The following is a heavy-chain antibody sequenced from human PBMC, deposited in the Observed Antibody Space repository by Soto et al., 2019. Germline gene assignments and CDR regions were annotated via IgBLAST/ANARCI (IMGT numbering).Heavy chain of an antibody. Sequence: EVQLLESGGGLVQPGGSLRLSCAASGFTVSSYAMSWVRQAPGKGLEWVSVISGSGSTYSADSVKGRFTISRDSSKNTVYLKMNSLRAEDTAVYYCANALRFTFTTGYYMDVWGRGTTVTVSS. CDR2: ISGSGST. V-gene: IGHV3-23*01. D-gene: IGHD3-16*01. J-gene: IGHJ6*03. CDR3: ANALRFTFTTGYYMDV. CDR1: GFTVSSYA.